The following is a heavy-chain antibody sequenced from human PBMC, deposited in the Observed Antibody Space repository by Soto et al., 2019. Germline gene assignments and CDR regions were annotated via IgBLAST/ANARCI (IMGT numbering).Heavy chain of an antibody. V-gene: IGHV4-59*01. CDR2: IYYSGST. CDR1: GGSISSYY. Sequence: SETLSLTCTVSGGSISSYYWSWIRQPPGKGLEWIGYIYYSGSTNYNPSLKSRVTISVDTSKNQFSLKLSSVTAADTAVYYCARCLRSSCRGWFDPWGQGTLVTVSS. J-gene: IGHJ5*02. CDR3: ARCLRSSCRGWFDP. D-gene: IGHD6-13*01.